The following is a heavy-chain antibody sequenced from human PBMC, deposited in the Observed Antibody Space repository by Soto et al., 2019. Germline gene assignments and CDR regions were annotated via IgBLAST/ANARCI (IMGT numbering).Heavy chain of an antibody. CDR2: IYYSGST. Sequence: SSETLSLTCAVYGGSISSGSYYWGWIRQPPGKGLEWIGGIYYSGSTYYNPSLKSRVTISVDTSKNQFSLKLSSVTAADTAVYYCATQEVGGSYVYTFDPWGQGTLVTVSS. J-gene: IGHJ5*02. V-gene: IGHV4-39*01. CDR1: GGSISSGSYY. CDR3: ATQEVGGSYVYTFDP. D-gene: IGHD1-26*01.